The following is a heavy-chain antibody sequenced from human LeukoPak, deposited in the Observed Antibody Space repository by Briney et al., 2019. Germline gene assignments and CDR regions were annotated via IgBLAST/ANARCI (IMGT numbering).Heavy chain of an antibody. CDR1: GFTFSSYW. J-gene: IGHJ4*02. Sequence: GGSLRLSCAASGFTFSSYWMSWVRQAPGKGLEWVANIKQDGSEKYYVDSVKGRFTISRDNSKNTLHLQMNSLRLEDTAVYYCVRDWAPASMQAAPFDCWGQGTLVTVSS. V-gene: IGHV3-7*01. CDR3: VRDWAPASMQAAPFDC. CDR2: IKQDGSEK. D-gene: IGHD2/OR15-2a*01.